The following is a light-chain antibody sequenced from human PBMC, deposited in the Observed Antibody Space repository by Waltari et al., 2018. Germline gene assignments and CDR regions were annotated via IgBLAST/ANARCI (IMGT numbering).Light chain of an antibody. CDR1: QSIAAY. CDR2: DVS. CDR3: QQRSNWPRFS. V-gene: IGKV3-11*01. Sequence: EIVLTQAPVTLSLSPGERATLSCRTSQSIAAYLAWYQQKPGQSPRLLIYDVSNRVTGIPVRFSGSGSGTDFTLTITSLEPEDFAVYYCQQRSNWPRFSFGQGTKLEIK. J-gene: IGKJ2*01.